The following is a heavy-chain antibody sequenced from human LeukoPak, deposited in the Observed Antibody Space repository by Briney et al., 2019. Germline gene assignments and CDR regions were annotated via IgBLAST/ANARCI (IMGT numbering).Heavy chain of an antibody. CDR2: MNPNSGNT. V-gene: IGHV1-8*03. J-gene: IGHJ4*02. Sequence: GASVKVSCKASGYTFTSYDINWVRQATGQGLEWMGWMNPNSGNTGYAQKFQGRVAITRNTSISTAYMELSSLRSEDTAVYYCAKSRVHDRGYSGDYWGQGTLVTVSS. CDR1: GYTFTSYD. D-gene: IGHD5-12*01. CDR3: AKSRVHDRGYSGDY.